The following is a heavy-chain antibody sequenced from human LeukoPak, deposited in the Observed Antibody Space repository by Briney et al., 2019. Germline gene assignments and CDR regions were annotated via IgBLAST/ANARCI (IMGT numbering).Heavy chain of an antibody. CDR3: VKTYYYDSSGYKNLPYYFYY. V-gene: IGHV3-23*01. J-gene: IGHJ4*02. CDR1: GFTFSSYA. D-gene: IGHD3-22*01. Sequence: GGSLRLSCAASGFTFSSYAMSWVRQAPGKGLEWVSAISGSGGSTYYADSVKGRFTISRDNSKNTLYLQMNSLRAEDTAVYYCVKTYYYDSSGYKNLPYYFYYWGQGDLVTASS. CDR2: ISGSGGST.